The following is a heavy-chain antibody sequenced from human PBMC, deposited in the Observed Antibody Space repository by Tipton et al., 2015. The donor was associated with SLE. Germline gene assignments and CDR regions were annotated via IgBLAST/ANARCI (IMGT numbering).Heavy chain of an antibody. CDR2: IYYSGST. Sequence: TLSLTCTVSGGSISSSSYYWGWICQPPGKGLEWIGSIYYSGSTYYNPSLKSRVTISVDTSKNQFSLKLSSVTAADTAVYYCARDTGAAAGSDAFDIWGQGTMVTVSS. V-gene: IGHV4-39*07. D-gene: IGHD6-13*01. CDR1: GGSISSSSYY. J-gene: IGHJ3*02. CDR3: ARDTGAAAGSDAFDI.